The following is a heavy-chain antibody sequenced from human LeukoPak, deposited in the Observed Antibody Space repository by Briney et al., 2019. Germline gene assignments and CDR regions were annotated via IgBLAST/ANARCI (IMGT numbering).Heavy chain of an antibody. CDR3: ARGTMVRGDLFDY. Sequence: SETLSLTCTVSGGSISSSSYYWGWIRQPPGEGLEWVGNIYYSGSTYYNPSLNSRVTISVDKSKNQFSLKLSSVTAADTAVYYCARGTMVRGDLFDYWGQGTLVTVSS. J-gene: IGHJ4*02. D-gene: IGHD3-10*01. V-gene: IGHV4-39*07. CDR1: GGSISSSSYY. CDR2: IYYSGST.